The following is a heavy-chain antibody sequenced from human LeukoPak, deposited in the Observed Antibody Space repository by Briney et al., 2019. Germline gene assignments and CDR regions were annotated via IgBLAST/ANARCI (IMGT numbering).Heavy chain of an antibody. CDR2: ISSNGGST. CDR1: GFTFSDYY. Sequence: GGSLRLSCAASGFTFSDYYMSWVRQAPGKGLEYVSAISSNGGSTYYANSVKGRFTISRDNSKNTLYLQMGSLRAEDMAVYYCARARYSSGWLDAFDIWGQGTMVTVSS. CDR3: ARARYSSGWLDAFDI. V-gene: IGHV3-64*01. J-gene: IGHJ3*02. D-gene: IGHD6-19*01.